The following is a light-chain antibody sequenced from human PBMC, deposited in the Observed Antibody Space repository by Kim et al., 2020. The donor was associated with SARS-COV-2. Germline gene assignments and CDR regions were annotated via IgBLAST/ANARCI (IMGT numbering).Light chain of an antibody. V-gene: IGLV2-14*03. Sequence: GQSITSSCTGTITDIGSYNYVSWYQQHPGKVPKVIISDVSNRPSGVSDRFSGSKSVNTASLTISGLQAEDEADYYCSSYTSSSTLVFGGGTQLTVL. CDR1: ITDIGSYNY. CDR3: SSYTSSSTLV. CDR2: DVS. J-gene: IGLJ7*01.